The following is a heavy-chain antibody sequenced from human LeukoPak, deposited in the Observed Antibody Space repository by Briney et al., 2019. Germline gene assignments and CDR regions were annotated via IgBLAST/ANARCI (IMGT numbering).Heavy chain of an antibody. CDR1: GGSISSSSYY. Sequence: SETLSLTCTVSGGSISSSSYYWGWIRQPPGKGLEWIGSIYYSGSTYCNPSLKSRVTISVDTSKNQFSLKLSSVTAADTAVYYCARGLLLWFGELSSWFDPWGQGTLVTVSS. V-gene: IGHV4-39*01. D-gene: IGHD3-10*01. CDR2: IYYSGST. CDR3: ARGLLLWFGELSSWFDP. J-gene: IGHJ5*02.